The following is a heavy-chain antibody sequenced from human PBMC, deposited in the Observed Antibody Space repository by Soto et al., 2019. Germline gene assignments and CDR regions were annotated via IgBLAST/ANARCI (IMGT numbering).Heavy chain of an antibody. CDR3: ARSKGMDV. CDR2: IKQDGSEK. V-gene: IGHV3-7*02. J-gene: IGHJ6*02. D-gene: IGHD4-4*01. CDR1: GFTLSSYW. Sequence: EVQVVESGGGLVQPGGSLRLSCGVSGFTLSSYWMSWVRQAPGKGLEWVASIKQDGSEKYYVDSVKGRFTISRDNAKNSLYLQMNGRRVEDTAVYYGARSKGMDVWGQGTTVTVSS.